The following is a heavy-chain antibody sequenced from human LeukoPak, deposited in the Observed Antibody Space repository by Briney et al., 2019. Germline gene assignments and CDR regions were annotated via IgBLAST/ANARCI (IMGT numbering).Heavy chain of an antibody. CDR3: ARRGGSSSRRSPIDY. D-gene: IGHD6-6*01. J-gene: IGHJ4*02. CDR2: IKQDRSQR. V-gene: IGHV3-7*01. CDR1: GFTFSDYW. Sequence: GGSLRLSCTASGFTFSDYWMTWVRQAPGKGPEGVANIKQDRSQRYYVDSVRGRFTISRDNAKNLLFLQMNDLRAEDTAVYYCARRGGSSSRRSPIDYWGQGTLVNVSS.